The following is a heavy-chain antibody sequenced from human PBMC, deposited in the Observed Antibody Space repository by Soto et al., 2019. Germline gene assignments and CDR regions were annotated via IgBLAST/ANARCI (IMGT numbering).Heavy chain of an antibody. Sequence: QVTLKESGPVLLRPIETLTLTCTVSGFSLSSAKMGVSWIRQPPGNALEWRAHICSSDGKSYNTSRTSRITSSKDTSKSQVVLNRTNMDHVDTATYYCARIAPTGGRGLMFGVVLESSATSYYYMDVWGRGTTVTVSS. D-gene: IGHD3-3*01. V-gene: IGHV2-26*01. J-gene: IGHJ6*03. CDR2: ICSSDGK. CDR3: ARIAPTGGRGLMFGVVLESSATSYYYMDV. CDR1: GFSLSSAKMG.